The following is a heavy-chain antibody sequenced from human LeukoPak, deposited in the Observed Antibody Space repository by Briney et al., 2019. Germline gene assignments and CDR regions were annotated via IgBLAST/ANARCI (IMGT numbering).Heavy chain of an antibody. CDR2: INHSGST. J-gene: IGHJ3*02. CDR1: GGSFSGYY. Sequence: SETLSLTCAVYGGSFSGYYWSWIRQPPGKGLEWIGEINHSGSTNYNPSLKSRVTISVDTSKNQFSLKLSSVTAADTAVYYCARVSPRMEAFEIWGQGTMVTVSS. CDR3: ARVSPRMEAFEI. V-gene: IGHV4-34*01. D-gene: IGHD1-1*01.